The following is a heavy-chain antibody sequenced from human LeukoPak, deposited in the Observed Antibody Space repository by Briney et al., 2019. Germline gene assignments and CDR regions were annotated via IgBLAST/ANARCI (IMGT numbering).Heavy chain of an antibody. V-gene: IGHV3-23*01. CDR2: ISNTGDTI. CDR1: GFTFSKYA. J-gene: IGHJ4*02. CDR3: ATLYVFHYFDY. Sequence: GGSLRLSCVASGFTFSKYAMGWVRQAPGKGLEWVSGISNTGDTIYYADSVKGRFTISRDNSKNTLYLVMNSLRAEDMAVYYCATLYVFHYFDYWGQGTLVTVSS. D-gene: IGHD3-10*02.